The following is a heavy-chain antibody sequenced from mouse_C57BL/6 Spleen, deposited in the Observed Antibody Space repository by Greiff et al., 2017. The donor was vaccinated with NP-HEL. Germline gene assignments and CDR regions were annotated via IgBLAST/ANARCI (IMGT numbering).Heavy chain of an antibody. J-gene: IGHJ3*01. CDR1: GYAFSSSW. D-gene: IGHD3-3*01. Sequence: QVQLQQSGPELVKPGASVKISCKASGYAFSSSWMNWVKQRPGKGLEWIGRIYPGDGDTNYNGKFKGKATLTADKSSSTAYMQLSSLTSEDAAVYFCARSERRGRVAYWGQGTLVTVSA. V-gene: IGHV1-82*01. CDR2: IYPGDGDT. CDR3: ARSERRGRVAY.